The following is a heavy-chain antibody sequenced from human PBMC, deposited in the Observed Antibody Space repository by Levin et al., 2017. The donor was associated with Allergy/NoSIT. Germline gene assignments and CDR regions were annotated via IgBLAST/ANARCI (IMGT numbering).Heavy chain of an antibody. CDR2: INHSGST. V-gene: IGHV4-34*01. CDR1: GGSFSGYY. D-gene: IGHD6-25*01. Sequence: SQTLSLTCAVYGGSFSGYYWSWIRQPPGKGLEWIGEINHSGSTNYNPSLKSRVTISVDTSKNQFSLKLSSVTAADTAVYYCARARRHNDYWGQGTLVTVSS. CDR3: ARARRHNDY. J-gene: IGHJ4*02.